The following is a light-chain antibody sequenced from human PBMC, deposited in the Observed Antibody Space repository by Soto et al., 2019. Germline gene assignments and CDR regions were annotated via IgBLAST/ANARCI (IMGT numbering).Light chain of an antibody. J-gene: IGKJ5*01. CDR1: QGISNF. Sequence: DIQMTQSPSSLSASAGDRVTITCRASQGISNFLAWFQQKPGKAPKSLIHEASTLQSGVPLNIIASVWGTDFTLTINNLQPEDSGTYYCQQDDSYPVTVGQGTRQEI. CDR2: EAS. V-gene: IGKV1-16*02. CDR3: QQDDSYPVT.